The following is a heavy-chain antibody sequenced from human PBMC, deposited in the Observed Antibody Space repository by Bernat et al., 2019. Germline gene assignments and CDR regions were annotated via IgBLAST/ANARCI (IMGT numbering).Heavy chain of an antibody. CDR3: ARDQGAAAASYYYYYGMDV. CDR2: ISSSSSYI. D-gene: IGHD6-13*01. J-gene: IGHJ6*02. CDR1: GFTFSSYS. Sequence: EVQLVESGGGLVKPGGSLRLSCVASGFTFSSYSMNWVRQAPGKGLEWVSSISSSSSYIYYADSVKGRFTISRDNAKNSLYLQMNSLRAEDTAVYYCARDQGAAAASYYYYYGMDVWGQGTTVTVSS. V-gene: IGHV3-21*01.